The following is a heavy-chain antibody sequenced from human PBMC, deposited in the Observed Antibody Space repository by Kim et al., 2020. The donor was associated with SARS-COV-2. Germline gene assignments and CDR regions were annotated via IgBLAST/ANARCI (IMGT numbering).Heavy chain of an antibody. CDR1: GFTFNNYG. J-gene: IGHJ2*01. Sequence: VGSLRLSCVASGFTFNNYGMSWVRQAPGKGLEWVSYITVSGEATLYADSVRGRFTISRDDSKSTMFLQMDSLRVEDTALYYCAKYAYCGDACYSSVGVWGRGTLVAVSS. V-gene: IGHV3-23*01. CDR3: AKYAYCGDACYSSVGV. CDR2: ITVSGEAT. D-gene: IGHD2-21*02.